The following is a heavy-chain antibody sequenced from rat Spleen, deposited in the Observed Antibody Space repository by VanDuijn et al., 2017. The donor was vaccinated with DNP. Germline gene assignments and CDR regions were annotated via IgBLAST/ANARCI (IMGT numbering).Heavy chain of an antibody. D-gene: IGHD1-2*01. CDR2: IWSGGST. J-gene: IGHJ2*01. V-gene: IGHV2-1*01. Sequence: QVQLKESGPGLVQPSETLSLTCSVSGFSLISSSVHWVRQPPGKGLEWVGAIWSGGSTDYNSTLKSRLSISRDTSKSQVFLKMISLQTEDTATYFCARWQLYLSYFDYWGQGVMVTVSS. CDR3: ARWQLYLSYFDY. CDR1: GFSLISSS.